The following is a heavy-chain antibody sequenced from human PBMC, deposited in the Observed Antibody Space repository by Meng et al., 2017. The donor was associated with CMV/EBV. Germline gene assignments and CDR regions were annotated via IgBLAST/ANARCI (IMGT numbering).Heavy chain of an antibody. D-gene: IGHD2-2*01. CDR1: GYTFTGYY. CDR2: INPNSGGT. V-gene: IGHV1-2*02. J-gene: IGHJ4*02. Sequence: ASVKVSCKASGYTFTGYYMHWVRQAPGQGLEWMGWINPNSGGTNYAQKFQGRVTMTRDTSISTAYMELSRLRSDDTAVYYCARDLGEAHCSCTSCYHLNDYWGQGTLVTVSS. CDR3: ARDLGEAHCSCTSCYHLNDY.